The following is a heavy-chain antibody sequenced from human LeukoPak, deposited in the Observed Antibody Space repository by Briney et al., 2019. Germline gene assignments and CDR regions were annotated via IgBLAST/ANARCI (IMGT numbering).Heavy chain of an antibody. CDR2: IYSGGST. D-gene: IGHD6-19*01. CDR1: GFTVSSNY. J-gene: IGHJ3*02. V-gene: IGHV3-66*01. CDR3: ARVGSSGWYGIHDAFDI. Sequence: PGGSLRLSCAASGFTVSSNYMSWVRQAPGKGLEWVSVIYSGGSTYYADSVKGRFTISRDNSKNTLYLQMNSLRAEDTAVYYCARVGSSGWYGIHDAFDIWGQGTMVTVSS.